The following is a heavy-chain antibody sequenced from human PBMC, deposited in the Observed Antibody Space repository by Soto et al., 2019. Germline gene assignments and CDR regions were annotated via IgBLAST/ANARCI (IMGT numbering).Heavy chain of an antibody. Sequence: SQTLSLTCAVSGDSVSSNSATWNWIRQSPSRGLEWLGRTYYRSKWYNDYAVSVKSRITINPDTSKNQFSLQLNSVTPEDTALYYCAREGSSWYGRGPLDYWGQGTLVTVSS. CDR3: AREGSSWYGRGPLDY. J-gene: IGHJ4*02. D-gene: IGHD6-13*01. CDR2: TYYRSKWYN. V-gene: IGHV6-1*01. CDR1: GDSVSSNSAT.